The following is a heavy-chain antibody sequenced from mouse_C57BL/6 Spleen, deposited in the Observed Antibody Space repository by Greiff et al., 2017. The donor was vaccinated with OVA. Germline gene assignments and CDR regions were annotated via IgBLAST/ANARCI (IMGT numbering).Heavy chain of an antibody. CDR2: IDPETGGT. CDR1: GYTFTDYE. J-gene: IGHJ2*01. Sequence: QVQLQQSGAELVRPGASVTLSCKASGYTFTDYEMHWVKQTPVHGLEWIGAIDPETGGTAYNQKFKGKAILTADKSSSTAYMELRSLTSEDSAVYYCTDSGSLYYFDYWGQGTTLTVSS. V-gene: IGHV1-15*01. CDR3: TDSGSLYYFDY. D-gene: IGHD3-2*02.